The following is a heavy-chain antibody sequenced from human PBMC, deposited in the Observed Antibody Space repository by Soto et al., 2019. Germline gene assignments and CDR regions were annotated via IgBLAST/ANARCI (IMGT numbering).Heavy chain of an antibody. CDR1: GFTFSSYS. CDR3: ARLYTSGWYFDH. J-gene: IGHJ4*02. CDR2: ITRSSSPI. V-gene: IGHV3-48*02. Sequence: PVGSLRLSCAASGFTFSSYSMNWVRQAPGKGLEWVSYITRSSSPIYYADSVKGRFTISRDNGKNSLYLQMNSLRDEDTAVYYCARLYTSGWYFDHWGQGTLVTVSS. D-gene: IGHD6-19*01.